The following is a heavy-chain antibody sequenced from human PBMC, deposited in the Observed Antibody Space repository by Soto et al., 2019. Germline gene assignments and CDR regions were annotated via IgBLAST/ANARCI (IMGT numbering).Heavy chain of an antibody. CDR2: ISGSGGST. J-gene: IGHJ6*02. D-gene: IGHD2-15*01. CDR1: GFTFSSYA. Sequence: PGGSLRLSCAASGFTFSSYAMSWVRQAPGKGLEWVSAISGSGGSTYYADSVKGRFTISRDNSKNTLYLQMNSLRAEDTAVYYCAKDGYCSGGSCTSRMDVWGQGTTVTVS. CDR3: AKDGYCSGGSCTSRMDV. V-gene: IGHV3-23*01.